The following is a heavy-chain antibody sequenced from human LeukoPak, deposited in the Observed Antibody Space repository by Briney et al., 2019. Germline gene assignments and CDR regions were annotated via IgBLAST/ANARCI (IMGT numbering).Heavy chain of an antibody. CDR1: GGSISSYY. CDR2: IYYSGST. D-gene: IGHD3-10*01. J-gene: IGHJ6*02. V-gene: IGHV4-59*08. Sequence: PSETLSLTCTVSGGSISSYYWSWIRQPPGKGLEWIGYIYYSGSTNYNPSLKSRVTISVDTSKNQFSLKLSSVTAADTAVYYCARYGSGSYSFGMDVWGQGTTVTVPS. CDR3: ARYGSGSYSFGMDV.